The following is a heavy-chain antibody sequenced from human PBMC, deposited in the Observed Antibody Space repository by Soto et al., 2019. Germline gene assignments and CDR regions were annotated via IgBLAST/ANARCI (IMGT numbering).Heavy chain of an antibody. CDR1: GYTFTSYG. Sequence: QVQLVQSGAEVKKPGASGKVSYKASGYTFTSYGLSWVRQAPGQGLEWMGWIIAYNRNTNYAQKLQGRVTMTTDTSTSTAYMGLRSLRSDDTAVYYCARVIAAAADFDYWGQGTLVTVSS. D-gene: IGHD6-13*01. CDR3: ARVIAAAADFDY. CDR2: IIAYNRNT. V-gene: IGHV1-18*01. J-gene: IGHJ4*02.